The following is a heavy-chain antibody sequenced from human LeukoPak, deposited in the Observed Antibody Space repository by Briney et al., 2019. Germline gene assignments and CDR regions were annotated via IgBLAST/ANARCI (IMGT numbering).Heavy chain of an antibody. CDR1: GLRFSDYY. CDR2: ISSGGDIM. Sequence: GGSLRLSCAASGLRFSDYYVSWIRQAPGKGLQGVSYISSGGDIMHYADSVKGRFTISRDNAKNSLYLQMNSLRAGDTAVYYCARVEASGYDYGAFDYWGQGTLVTVSS. V-gene: IGHV3-11*04. J-gene: IGHJ4*02. CDR3: ARVEASGYDYGAFDY. D-gene: IGHD5-12*01.